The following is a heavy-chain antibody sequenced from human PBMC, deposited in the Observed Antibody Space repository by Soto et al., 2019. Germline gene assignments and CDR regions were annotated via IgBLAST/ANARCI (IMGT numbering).Heavy chain of an antibody. V-gene: IGHV1-69*13. J-gene: IGHJ4*02. CDR1: GGTFKSFT. CDR3: ATKGVSGWFFDY. Sequence: ASVKVSCKASGGTFKSFTFTWVRQAPGQGLEWMGGIIPIFETANYAQKFQDRVTITADESTSTVYMELSSLRSADTAVYYCATKGVSGWFFDYWGQGTVVTVSS. CDR2: IIPIFETA. D-gene: IGHD6-19*01.